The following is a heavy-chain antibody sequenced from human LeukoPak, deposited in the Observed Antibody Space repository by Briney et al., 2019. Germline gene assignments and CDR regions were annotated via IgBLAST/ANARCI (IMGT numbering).Heavy chain of an antibody. CDR1: GFTFSSYS. CDR2: ISTGTSII. D-gene: IGHD2-15*01. V-gene: IGHV3-21*01. Sequence: PGGSLRLSCAASGFTFSSYSMNWVRQAPGKGLEWVSSISTGTSIIYYADSVKGRFTISRDNAKNSLYLQMNSLRAEDTAVYYCAREGGYCYDGTCRYFDYWGQGTLVTVSS. J-gene: IGHJ4*02. CDR3: AREGGYCYDGTCRYFDY.